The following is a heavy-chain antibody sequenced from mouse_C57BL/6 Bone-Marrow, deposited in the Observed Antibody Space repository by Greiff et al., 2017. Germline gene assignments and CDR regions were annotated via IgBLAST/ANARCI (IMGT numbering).Heavy chain of an antibody. CDR2: IYPGGGYT. CDR1: GYTFTNYW. Sequence: VQLQQSGAELVRPGTSVKMSCKASGYTFTNYWIGWAKQRPGHGLEWIGDIYPGGGYTNYNEKFKGQATLTADKSSSTAYMQFSSLTSEDSAIYYCARHCNYGYGMAYWGQGTSVTVSA. V-gene: IGHV1-63*01. D-gene: IGHD2-1*01. CDR3: ARHCNYGYGMAY. J-gene: IGHJ4*01.